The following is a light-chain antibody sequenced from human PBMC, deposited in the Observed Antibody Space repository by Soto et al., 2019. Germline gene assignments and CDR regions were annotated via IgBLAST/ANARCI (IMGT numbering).Light chain of an antibody. CDR1: NTDVGQDKS. CDR2: EVT. J-gene: IGLJ1*01. V-gene: IGLV2-14*01. Sequence: QSVLTQPASVSGSRGQSITISCVGRNTDVGQDKSVSWYQQGPGKAPKLLIFEVTNRPSGVSSRFSGSRSGNTAPLTISGLQPDDEGDYFCVSYTDTDTLVFGTGTKVT. CDR3: VSYTDTDTLV.